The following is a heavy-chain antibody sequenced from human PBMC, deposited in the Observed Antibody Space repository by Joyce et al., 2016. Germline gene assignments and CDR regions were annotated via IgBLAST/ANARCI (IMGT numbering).Heavy chain of an antibody. J-gene: IGHJ6*02. CDR1: GSTFSSSS. D-gene: IGHD3-16*01. CDR2: ISGNSYYI. V-gene: IGHV3-21*01. CDR3: ARGGISYYYAMDV. Sequence: QLVESGGGVVKPGGSLRLSCEASGSTFSSSSRSWFRQAPGKGLEWVAAISGNSYYIFHAGTVRGRFTVSRDNAKKTLYLQMNSLRAEDSAVFYCARGGISYYYAMDVWGQGTTVTVSS.